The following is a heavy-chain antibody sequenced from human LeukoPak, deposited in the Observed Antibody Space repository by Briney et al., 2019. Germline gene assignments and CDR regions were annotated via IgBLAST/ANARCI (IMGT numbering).Heavy chain of an antibody. J-gene: IGHJ6*03. CDR3: ARAPANYYMDV. CDR1: GYSISSTYY. CDR2: MYHNGNT. V-gene: IGHV4-38-2*01. D-gene: IGHD2-8*01. Sequence: PSETLSLTCAVSGYSISSTYYWGWTRQPPGKGLEWIGSMYHNGNTYYSPSLRSRVAMSVDTSKNQFSLNLSSVTAADTAVYYCARAPANYYMDVWGKGTTVTVSS.